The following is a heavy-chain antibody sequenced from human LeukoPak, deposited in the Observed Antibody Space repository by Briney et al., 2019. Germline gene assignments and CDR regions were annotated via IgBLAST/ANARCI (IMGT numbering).Heavy chain of an antibody. Sequence: ASVKVSCKASGYTFNSYGISWVRQAPGQGLEWMGWISGYNGNTKYAQKLQGRVTMTTDTSTSTAYMELRRLRSDDTAVYYCAREVATITVAAAGGIDYWGQGTLVTVSS. CDR2: ISGYNGNT. V-gene: IGHV1-18*01. CDR3: AREVATITVAAAGGIDY. CDR1: GYTFNSYG. J-gene: IGHJ4*02. D-gene: IGHD5-12*01.